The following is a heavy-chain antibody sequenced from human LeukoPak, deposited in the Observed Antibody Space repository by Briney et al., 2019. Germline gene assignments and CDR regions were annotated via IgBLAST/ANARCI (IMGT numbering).Heavy chain of an antibody. CDR1: GFTFRNFW. CDR3: ARDDYSSGWYYVDY. D-gene: IGHD6-19*01. V-gene: IGHV3-7*01. CDR2: IKEDASKI. J-gene: IGHJ4*02. Sequence: GGSLRLSCAASGFTFRNFWMSWVRQAPGKGLEWVADIKEDASKIYYLDSVKGRFTISRDNAKNSLYLQMNSLRAEDTAVYYCARDDYSSGWYYVDYWGQGTLVTVSS.